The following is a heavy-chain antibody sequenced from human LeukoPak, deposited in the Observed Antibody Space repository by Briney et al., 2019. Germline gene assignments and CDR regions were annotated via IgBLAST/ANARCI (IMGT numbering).Heavy chain of an antibody. V-gene: IGHV3-23*01. CDR2: ISGSGGST. CDR1: GFTFSSYA. J-gene: IGHJ6*02. Sequence: GGSLRLSCAASGFTFSSYAMNWVRRAPGKGLEWVSGISGSGGSTYYADSVKGRFTISRDDSKNTLYLQMNSLRAEDTAIYYCAKDIRGDYYYYYVLDVWGQGTTVTVSS. CDR3: AKDIRGDYYYYYVLDV. D-gene: IGHD7-27*01.